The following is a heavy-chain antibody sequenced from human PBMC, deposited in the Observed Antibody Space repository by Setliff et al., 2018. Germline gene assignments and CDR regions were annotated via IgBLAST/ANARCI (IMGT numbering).Heavy chain of an antibody. D-gene: IGHD3-3*01. CDR1: GGTFSSSA. CDR3: ARGYRGYYNFWSGSQGANWFDP. Sequence: SVKVSCKASGGTFSSSAISWVRQAPGQGLEWMGGIIPIFGTANYAQKFQGRVTITADESTSTAYMELSSRRSEDTAVYYCARGYRGYYNFWSGSQGANWFDPWGQGSLVTVSS. V-gene: IGHV1-69*13. CDR2: IIPIFGTA. J-gene: IGHJ5*02.